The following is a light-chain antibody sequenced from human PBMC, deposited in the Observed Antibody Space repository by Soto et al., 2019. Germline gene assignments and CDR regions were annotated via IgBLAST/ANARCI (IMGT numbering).Light chain of an antibody. Sequence: VMTQTPLSLSVTPGQPASISCKSSQSLLHTDGKTYLYWYLQKPGHPPQLLIYEVFNRFSGVPDSFSGSRSGTDFTPKISAVEAEDVGTYYGMQTIQPRLTFGGGTKVEI. CDR2: EVF. J-gene: IGKJ4*01. CDR3: MQTIQPRLT. V-gene: IGKV2D-29*01. CDR1: QSLLHTDGKTY.